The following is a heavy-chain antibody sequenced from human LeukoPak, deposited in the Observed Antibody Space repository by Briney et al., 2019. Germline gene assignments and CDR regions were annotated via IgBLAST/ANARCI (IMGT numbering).Heavy chain of an antibody. V-gene: IGHV3-23*01. CDR3: AKDLGILWFGTFDY. J-gene: IGHJ4*02. Sequence: GGSLRLSCSASGFTFSTYAMSWVRQAPGKGLEWVATMTGSGGSTFYGDSVKGRFTIARDNSNNMLYLQMNSLRAEDTDVYYCAKDLGILWFGTFDYWGQGILVTVSS. CDR2: MTGSGGST. D-gene: IGHD3-10*01. CDR1: GFTFSTYA.